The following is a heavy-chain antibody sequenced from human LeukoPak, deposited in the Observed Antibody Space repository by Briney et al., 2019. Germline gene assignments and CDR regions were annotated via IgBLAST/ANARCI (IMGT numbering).Heavy chain of an antibody. CDR1: GFVFSDSA. Sequence: GGSLRLSCAASGFVFSDSAMHWVRQASGKGLEWVGRIRSKTDNYATAYAASVQGRFTISRDDSRNTAYLQMNSLETEDTAVYYCSRPPMGQDTSGYYGPDYFDYWGQGTLVTVSS. CDR2: IRSKTDNYAT. CDR3: SRPPMGQDTSGYYGPDYFDY. D-gene: IGHD3-22*01. V-gene: IGHV3-73*01. J-gene: IGHJ4*02.